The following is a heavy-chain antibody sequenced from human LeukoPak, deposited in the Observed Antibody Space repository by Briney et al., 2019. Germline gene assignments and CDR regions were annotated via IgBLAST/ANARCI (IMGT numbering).Heavy chain of an antibody. Sequence: GGSLRLSCAASGFTFSGYWMSWVRQAPGKGLEWVANINQDGSERYYVDSLKGRFTISRDNARNSLFVQMNSLGAEDTAIYYCARGYGDYGGQDFDYWGQGTPVTVSS. CDR3: ARGYGDYGGQDFDY. CDR1: GFTFSGYW. D-gene: IGHD4-17*01. CDR2: INQDGSER. V-gene: IGHV3-7*04. J-gene: IGHJ4*02.